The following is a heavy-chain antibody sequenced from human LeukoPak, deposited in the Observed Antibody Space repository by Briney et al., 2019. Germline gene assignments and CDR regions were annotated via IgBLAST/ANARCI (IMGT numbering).Heavy chain of an antibody. V-gene: IGHV3-30*02. Sequence: PGGSLRLSCAASGFTFSSYGMHWVRQAPGKGLEWVAFIRYDGSNKYYADSAKGRFTISRDNSKNTLYLQMNSLRAEDTAVYYCARAYYYDSSGHFDYWGQGTLVTVSS. CDR1: GFTFSSYG. CDR2: IRYDGSNK. D-gene: IGHD3-22*01. J-gene: IGHJ4*02. CDR3: ARAYYYDSSGHFDY.